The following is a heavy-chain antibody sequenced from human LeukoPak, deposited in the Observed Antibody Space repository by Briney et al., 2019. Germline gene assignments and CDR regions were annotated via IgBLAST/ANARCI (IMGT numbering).Heavy chain of an antibody. V-gene: IGHV3-53*01. CDR1: GFTVSSNY. J-gene: IGHJ5*02. Sequence: GGSLRLSCAASGFTVSSNYMSWVRQAPGKGLEWVSVIYSGGSTYYADSVKGRFTISRDNAKNSLYLQMNSLRAEDTAVYYCARDLILGVGAQDPWGQGTLVTVSS. CDR3: ARDLILGVGAQDP. CDR2: IYSGGST. D-gene: IGHD1-26*01.